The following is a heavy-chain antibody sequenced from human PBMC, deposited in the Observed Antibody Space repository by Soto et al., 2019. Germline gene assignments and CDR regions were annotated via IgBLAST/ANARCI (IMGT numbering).Heavy chain of an antibody. V-gene: IGHV3-30-3*01. Sequence: QVQLVESGGGVVQPGRSLRLSCAASGFTFSSYAMHWVRQAPGKGLEWVAVISYDGSNKYYADSVKGRFTISRDNSKNRLYLQMNSLRAEDTAVYYCARDIDSSGYSDAFDIWGQGTMVTVSS. D-gene: IGHD3-22*01. CDR3: ARDIDSSGYSDAFDI. CDR1: GFTFSSYA. J-gene: IGHJ3*02. CDR2: ISYDGSNK.